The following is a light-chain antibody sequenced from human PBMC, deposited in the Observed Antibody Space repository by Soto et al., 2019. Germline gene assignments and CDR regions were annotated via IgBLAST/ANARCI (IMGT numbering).Light chain of an antibody. CDR1: ISDIGGYNY. CDR3: SSFTIRSTLYV. CDR2: EVS. Sequence: QCALTQPPSSSGPPARSITISCAGTISDIGGYNYVSWYQQHPGKAPKVVIYEVSNRPSGVSNRFSGSKSGNTASPTISVLQAEDEADYFCSSFTIRSTLYVFGTGTKVNV. J-gene: IGLJ1*01. V-gene: IGLV2-14*01.